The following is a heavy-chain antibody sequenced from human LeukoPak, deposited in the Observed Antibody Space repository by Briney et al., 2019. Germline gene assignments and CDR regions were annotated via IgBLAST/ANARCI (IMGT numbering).Heavy chain of an antibody. V-gene: IGHV3-23*01. CDR1: GFFFSNYG. J-gene: IGHJ5*02. CDR3: AREPPLSKNWFDP. D-gene: IGHD1-26*01. Sequence: GGTLRLSCEASGFFFSNYGMNWVRLTPGKGLEWVSGIGGSGDRTYYADSVKGRFTISRDNSKNTMYLQMNSLRVEDTAVYYCAREPPLSKNWFDPWGQGTLVTVSS. CDR2: IGGSGDRT.